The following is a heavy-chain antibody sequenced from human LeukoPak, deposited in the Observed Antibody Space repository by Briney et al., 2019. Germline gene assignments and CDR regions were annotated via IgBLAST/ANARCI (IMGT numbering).Heavy chain of an antibody. CDR2: IYTSGST. CDR1: GGSISSYY. Sequence: SETLSLTCTVSGGSISSYYWSWIRQPAGKGLEWIGRIYTSGSTNYNPSLKSRVTISVDTSKNQFSLKLSSVTAADTAVYYCARGGSGFIAAAGTLYYWGQGTLVTVSS. J-gene: IGHJ4*02. V-gene: IGHV4-4*07. CDR3: ARGGSGFIAAAGTLYY. D-gene: IGHD6-13*01.